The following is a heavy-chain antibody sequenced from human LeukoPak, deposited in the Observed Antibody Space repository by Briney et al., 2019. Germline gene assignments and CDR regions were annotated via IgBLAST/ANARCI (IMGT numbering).Heavy chain of an antibody. D-gene: IGHD6-19*01. V-gene: IGHV3-66*01. J-gene: IGHJ4*02. CDR2: IYSGDDT. CDR3: ARDSSSGWYHGD. Sequence: PGGSLRLSYAASGFTVSSNYMSWVRQAPGKGLEWVSVIYSGDDTYYADSVKGRFTISRDNSKNTVYLQMNSLRAEDTAVYYCARDSSSGWYHGDWGQGTLVSVSS. CDR1: GFTVSSNY.